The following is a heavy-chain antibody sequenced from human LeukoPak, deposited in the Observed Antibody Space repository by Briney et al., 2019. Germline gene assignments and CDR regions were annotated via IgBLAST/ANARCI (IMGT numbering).Heavy chain of an antibody. CDR3: ARGGYYDSSGYPHDAFDI. D-gene: IGHD3-22*01. CDR2: ISSSSSYI. Sequence: GGSLILSCAASGLTVRTNSMNWVRQAPGKGLEWVSSISSSSSYIYYADSVKGRFTISRDNAKNSLYLQMNSLRAEDTAVYYCARGGYYDSSGYPHDAFDIWGQGTMVTVSS. J-gene: IGHJ3*02. V-gene: IGHV3-21*01. CDR1: GLTVRTNS.